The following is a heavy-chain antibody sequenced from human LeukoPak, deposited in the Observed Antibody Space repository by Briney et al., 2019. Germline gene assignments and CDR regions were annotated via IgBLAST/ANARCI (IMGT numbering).Heavy chain of an antibody. V-gene: IGHV3-30*02. J-gene: IGHJ4*02. CDR2: IRYDGSNK. D-gene: IGHD5-18*01. Sequence: GGSLRLSCEASGFTFSSYGMHWVRQAPGKGLEWVAFIRYDGSNKYYADSVKGRFTISRDNSKNTLYLQMNSLGAEDTAVYYCAKDSRGYSYVGNFDYWAREPWSPSPQ. CDR1: GFTFSSYG. CDR3: AKDSRGYSYVGNFDY.